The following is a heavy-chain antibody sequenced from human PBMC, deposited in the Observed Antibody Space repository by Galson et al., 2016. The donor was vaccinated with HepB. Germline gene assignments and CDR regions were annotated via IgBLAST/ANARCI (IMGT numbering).Heavy chain of an antibody. V-gene: IGHV3-7*01. J-gene: IGHJ4*02. CDR3: ARDPGGYGFIDS. CDR1: GFTFSSYW. CDR2: IESDGTEK. D-gene: IGHD5-12*01. Sequence: SLRLSCAASGFTFSSYWMTWVRQAPGKGLESVATIESDGTEKPYLDSMKGRFTISRDNAKNSVYLQMNSLRAEDTAVYYCARDPGGYGFIDSWGQGTLVTVSS.